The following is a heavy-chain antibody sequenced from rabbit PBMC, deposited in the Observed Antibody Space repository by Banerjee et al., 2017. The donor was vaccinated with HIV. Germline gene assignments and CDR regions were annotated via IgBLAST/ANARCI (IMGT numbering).Heavy chain of an antibody. J-gene: IGHJ4*01. V-gene: IGHV1S47*01. CDR1: GFDFSSYG. Sequence: QEQLEESGGDLVKPEGSLTLSCKASGFDFSSYGVSWVRQATGKGLEWIGYIDPVFGSTYYASWVNGRFTISSHNAQNTLYLQLNSLTAADTATYFCARDLAGVIGWNFDLWGQGTLVTVS. CDR3: ARDLAGVIGWNFDL. D-gene: IGHD4-1*01. CDR2: IDPVFGST.